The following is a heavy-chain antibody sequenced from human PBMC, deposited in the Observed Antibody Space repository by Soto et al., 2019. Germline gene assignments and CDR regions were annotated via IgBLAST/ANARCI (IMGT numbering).Heavy chain of an antibody. J-gene: IGHJ6*02. CDR2: ISYDGSNK. V-gene: IGHV3-30-3*01. Sequence: QVHLVESGGGVVQPGRSLRLSCAASGFTFSSYAMHWVRQAPGKGLEWVAVISYDGSNKYYADSVKGRFTISRDNSKNTLYLQMNSLRAEDTAVYYCARGVAGHGMDVWGQGTTVTVSS. CDR3: ARGVAGHGMDV. CDR1: GFTFSSYA. D-gene: IGHD2-15*01.